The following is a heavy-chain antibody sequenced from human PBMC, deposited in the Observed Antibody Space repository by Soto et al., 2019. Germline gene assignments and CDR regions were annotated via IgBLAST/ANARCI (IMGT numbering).Heavy chain of an antibody. CDR3: ARTRAVWFDP. V-gene: IGHV4-39*01. D-gene: IGHD6-19*01. CDR2: IYYSGST. CDR1: GGSISSSSYY. Sequence: QLQLQESGPGLVKPSETLSLTCTVSGGSISSSSYYWGWIRQPPGKGLEWIGSIYYSGSTYYNPSLKSRVAISVDTSKNQFSLKLSSVTAADTAVYYCARTRAVWFDPWGQGTLVTVSS. J-gene: IGHJ5*02.